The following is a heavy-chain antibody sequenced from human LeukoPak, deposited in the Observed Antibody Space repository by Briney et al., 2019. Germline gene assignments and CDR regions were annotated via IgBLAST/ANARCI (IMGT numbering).Heavy chain of an antibody. Sequence: PGGSLRLSCAASGFTFDDYAMHWVRQAPGKGLEWVSGISWNSGSIGYADSVKGRFTISRDNAKNSLYLQVTSLRAEDTALYYCAKGMIGGYAVFDYWGQGTLVTVSS. D-gene: IGHD5-12*01. CDR3: AKGMIGGYAVFDY. CDR2: ISWNSGSI. J-gene: IGHJ4*02. V-gene: IGHV3-9*01. CDR1: GFTFDDYA.